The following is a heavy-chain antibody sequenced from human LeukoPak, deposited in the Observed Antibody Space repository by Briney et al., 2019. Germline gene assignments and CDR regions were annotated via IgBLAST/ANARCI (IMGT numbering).Heavy chain of an antibody. D-gene: IGHD5-24*01. CDR3: ARGGSRDGYNRPLDH. CDR1: GGSVSSGSYY. V-gene: IGHV4-61*01. Sequence: SETLSLTCTVSGGSVSSGSYYWSWIRQPPGKGLEWIGYIYYSGSTNYNPSLKGRVTISVDTSKNQFSLKLSSVTAADTAVYYCARGGSRDGYNRPLDHWGQGTLVTVSS. CDR2: IYYSGST. J-gene: IGHJ4*02.